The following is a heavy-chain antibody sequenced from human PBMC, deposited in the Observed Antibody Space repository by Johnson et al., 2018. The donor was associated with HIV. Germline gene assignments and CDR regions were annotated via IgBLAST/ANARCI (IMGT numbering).Heavy chain of an antibody. D-gene: IGHD3-22*01. V-gene: IGHV3-66*02. CDR1: GFTFSDYY. Sequence: VQLVESGGGLVKPGGSLRLSCAASGFTFSDYYMSWIRQAPGKGLEWVSVIYSGGSTYYADSVKGRFTISRDNSKNTLYLQMNSLRAEDTAVYYCAKAREYDSTGHDAFDIWGQGTMVTVSS. CDR3: AKAREYDSTGHDAFDI. J-gene: IGHJ3*02. CDR2: IYSGGST.